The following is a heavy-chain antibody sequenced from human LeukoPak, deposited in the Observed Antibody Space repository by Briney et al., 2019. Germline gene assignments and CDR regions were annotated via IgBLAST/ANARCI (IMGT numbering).Heavy chain of an antibody. J-gene: IGHJ4*02. CDR3: AKGRQWLVTYFDY. CDR2: ISGSGGST. CDR1: GFTFSSYA. V-gene: IGHV3-23*01. Sequence: PGGSLRLSCAASGFTFSSYAMSWVRQAPGKGLEWVSAISGSGGSTYYADSVKGRFTISRDNSKNTLYPQMNSLRAEDTAVYYCAKGRQWLVTYFDYWGQGTLVTVSS. D-gene: IGHD6-19*01.